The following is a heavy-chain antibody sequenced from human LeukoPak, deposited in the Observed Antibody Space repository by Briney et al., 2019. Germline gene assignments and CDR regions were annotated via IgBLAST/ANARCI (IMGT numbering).Heavy chain of an antibody. V-gene: IGHV3-15*01. D-gene: IGHD3-22*01. Sequence: GGSLRLSCAASRFTFSYAWMSWVRQAPGKGLEWVGRVNSKTDGGTTDYAAPVKGRFTISRDDSENTLYLQMNSLKTEDTAVYYCTTDIYYDNNGYFHDAFEFWGQGTMVTVSS. CDR1: RFTFSYAW. CDR2: VNSKTDGGTT. CDR3: TTDIYYDNNGYFHDAFEF. J-gene: IGHJ3*01.